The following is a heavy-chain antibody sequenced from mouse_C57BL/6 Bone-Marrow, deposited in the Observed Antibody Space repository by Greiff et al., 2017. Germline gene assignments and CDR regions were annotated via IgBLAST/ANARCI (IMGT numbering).Heavy chain of an antibody. V-gene: IGHV1-9*01. D-gene: IGHD2-5*01. J-gene: IGHJ2*01. CDR3: ARSWGLYSNFYYFDY. CDR1: GYTFTGYW. Sequence: VKLVESGAELMKPGASVKLSCKATGYTFTGYWIEWVKQRPGHGLEWIGELLPGSGSTNYNEKFKGKATFTADTSSNTAYMQLSSLTTEDSAIYYCARSWGLYSNFYYFDYWGQGTTLTVSS. CDR2: LLPGSGST.